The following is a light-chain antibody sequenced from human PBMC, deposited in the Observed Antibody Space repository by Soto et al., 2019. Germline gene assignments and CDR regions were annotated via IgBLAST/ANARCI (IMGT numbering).Light chain of an antibody. CDR1: SSDIGAYDH. V-gene: IGLV2-14*01. J-gene: IGLJ1*01. Sequence: QSVLTQPASVSGSPGQWITISCSGTSSDIGAYDHVAWFQQFPGKTPKLVIYSVSSRPSGVSYRFSGSKSGNTASLTISGLQDDEEADYYCISYKVSRSYVFGTGTKVTV. CDR2: SVS. CDR3: ISYKVSRSYV.